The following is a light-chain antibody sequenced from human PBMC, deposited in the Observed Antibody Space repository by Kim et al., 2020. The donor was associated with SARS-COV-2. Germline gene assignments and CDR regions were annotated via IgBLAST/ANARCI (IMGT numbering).Light chain of an antibody. V-gene: IGKV2-24*01. CDR1: QSLVHSDGNTY. J-gene: IGKJ2*01. CDR3: MQGKQLPNT. Sequence: QPASISCRYSQSLVHSDGNTYLSWLRQRPGQPPRLLIYRISSRFSGVPDRFSGSGAGTDFTLEISRVEAEDVGVYYCMQGKQLPNTFGQGTKLEI. CDR2: RIS.